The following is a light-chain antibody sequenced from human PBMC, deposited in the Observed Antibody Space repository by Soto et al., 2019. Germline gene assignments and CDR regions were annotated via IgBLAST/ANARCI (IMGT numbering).Light chain of an antibody. Sequence: QSALTQPASVSGSPGQSITISCTGTSSDVGGYNYVSWYQQHPGKAPNLIIFDVSNRPSGVSNRFSGSKSGNSASLTISGLQAEDEAYYYCSSYTGSNTPVVFGGGTKLTVL. J-gene: IGLJ2*01. CDR3: SSYTGSNTPVV. V-gene: IGLV2-14*01. CDR2: DVS. CDR1: SSDVGGYNY.